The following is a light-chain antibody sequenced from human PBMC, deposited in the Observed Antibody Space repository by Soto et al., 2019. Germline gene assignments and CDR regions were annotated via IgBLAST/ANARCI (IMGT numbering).Light chain of an antibody. CDR3: GTWDSSLSAEV. CDR1: NSNIGTKY. Sequence: QSVLTQPPSVSAAPGQTVTISCSGSNSNIGTKYVSWYQHLPGTAPKLLIYDDNKRPSGIPDRFSASKSGTSATLGITGLQTGDEADYYCGTWDSSLSAEVFGGGTKLTVL. CDR2: DDN. V-gene: IGLV1-51*01. J-gene: IGLJ2*01.